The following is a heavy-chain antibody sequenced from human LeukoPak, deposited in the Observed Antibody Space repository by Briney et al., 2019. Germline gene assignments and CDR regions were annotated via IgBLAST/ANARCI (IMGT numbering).Heavy chain of an antibody. D-gene: IGHD3-3*01. Sequence: SETLSLTCTVSGGSISSYYWSWIRQPAGKGLEWSGRIYTSGSTNYNPSLKSRVTMSVDTSKHPFSLKLSSVTAADTAVYYCARGPDFWSGYPTYFDYWGQGTLVTVSS. CDR2: IYTSGST. CDR1: GGSISSYY. V-gene: IGHV4-4*07. J-gene: IGHJ4*02. CDR3: ARGPDFWSGYPTYFDY.